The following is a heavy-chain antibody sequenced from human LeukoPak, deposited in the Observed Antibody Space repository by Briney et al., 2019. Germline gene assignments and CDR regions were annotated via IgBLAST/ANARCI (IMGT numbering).Heavy chain of an antibody. Sequence: SVKVSCKASGGTFSSYAISWVRQAPGQGLEGMGGIIPIFGTANYAQKFQGRVTITADESTSTAYMELSSLRSEDTAVYYCASTIFGVVIIGALSYWGQGTLVTVSS. CDR2: IIPIFGTA. CDR3: ASTIFGVVIIGALSY. CDR1: GGTFSSYA. J-gene: IGHJ4*02. V-gene: IGHV1-69*01. D-gene: IGHD3-3*01.